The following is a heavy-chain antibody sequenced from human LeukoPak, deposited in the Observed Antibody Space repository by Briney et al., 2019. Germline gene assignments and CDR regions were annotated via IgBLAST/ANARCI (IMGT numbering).Heavy chain of an antibody. CDR1: GFTFSNAW. V-gene: IGHV3-15*01. D-gene: IGHD6-13*01. CDR2: IKSKTDGGTT. Sequence: GGSLRLSCAASGFTFSNAWMSWVRQAPGKGLEWVGRIKSKTDGGTTDYAAPVKGRFTISRDDSKNTLYLQMNSLKTEDTAVYYCAREGVAAARDYWGQGTLVTVSS. CDR3: AREGVAAARDY. J-gene: IGHJ4*02.